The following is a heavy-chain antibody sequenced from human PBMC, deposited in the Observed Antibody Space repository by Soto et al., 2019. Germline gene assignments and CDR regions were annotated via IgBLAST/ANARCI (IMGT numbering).Heavy chain of an antibody. V-gene: IGHV3-33*01. CDR1: GFTFSSYG. D-gene: IGHD1-26*01. Sequence: QVQLVESGRGVVQPGRSLRLSCVASGFTFSSYGMHWVRQAPGKGLEWVAVIWYDASNKYYADSVKGRFTISRDNTKNTMYLQMNSLRAEDTAVYYCARDPIGPGIFDYWGQGTLVTVSS. CDR3: ARDPIGPGIFDY. CDR2: IWYDASNK. J-gene: IGHJ4*02.